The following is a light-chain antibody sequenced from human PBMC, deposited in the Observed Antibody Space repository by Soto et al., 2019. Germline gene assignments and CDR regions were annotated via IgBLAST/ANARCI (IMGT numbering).Light chain of an antibody. CDR3: QQNYFTPYS. V-gene: IGKV1-39*01. CDR1: QSISYY. CDR2: AAS. J-gene: IGKJ2*03. Sequence: DIQMTQSPSSLSATVGDRVTISCRTRQSISYYLSWYQQRPGKAPELLIYAASKLQSGVPSRFSGSGSGTDFTLTISSLQPEDFATYYCQQNYFTPYSFGQGTNLEI.